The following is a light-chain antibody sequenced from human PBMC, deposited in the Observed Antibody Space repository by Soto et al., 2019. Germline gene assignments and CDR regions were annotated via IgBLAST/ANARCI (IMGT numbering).Light chain of an antibody. CDR3: QQYGSTPRVT. V-gene: IGKV3-20*01. J-gene: IGKJ2*01. Sequence: EIVLTQSPGTLSLSPGERATLSCRASQSVSISHLAWYQQKPGQAHRLLIYGASIRATGIPDRFSGSGSGTDFTLTIRTLEPEDFAVYYCQQYGSTPRVTFGQGTKLEIK. CDR1: QSVSISH. CDR2: GAS.